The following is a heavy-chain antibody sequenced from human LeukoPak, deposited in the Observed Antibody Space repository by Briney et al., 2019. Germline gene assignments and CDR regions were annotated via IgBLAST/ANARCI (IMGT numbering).Heavy chain of an antibody. CDR3: ARGGSSGSYYGWFDP. J-gene: IGHJ5*02. CDR1: GFTFSSYG. Sequence: PGRSLRLSCAASGFTFSSYGMHWVRQAPGKGLEWVAVIWYDGSNKYYADSVKGRFTISRDNSKNTLYLQMNSLRAEDTAVYYCARGGSSGSYYGWFDPWGQGTLVTVSS. CDR2: IWYDGSNK. D-gene: IGHD1-26*01. V-gene: IGHV3-33*01.